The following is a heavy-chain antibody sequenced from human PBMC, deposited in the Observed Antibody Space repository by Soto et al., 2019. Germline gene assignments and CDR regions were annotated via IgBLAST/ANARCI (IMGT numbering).Heavy chain of an antibody. Sequence: QVQLVQSGAEVKKPGSSVKVSCKASGGTFSSYTISWVRQTPGQGLEWMGRIIPILGIANYAQKFQGRVTITADKATNTAYMALSSLRSEDTAVYYCAREQYGGGDYWGQGTLVTVSS. CDR3: AREQYGGGDY. V-gene: IGHV1-69*08. CDR1: GGTFSSYT. CDR2: IIPILGIA. D-gene: IGHD4-17*01. J-gene: IGHJ4*02.